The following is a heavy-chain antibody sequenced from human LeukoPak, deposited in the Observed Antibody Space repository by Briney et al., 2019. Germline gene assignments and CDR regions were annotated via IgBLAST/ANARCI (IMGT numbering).Heavy chain of an antibody. CDR2: ISGSGEST. CDR3: ARTRSCSSTSCYIDY. CDR1: GFTFSSYA. Sequence: GGSLRLSCAASGFTFSSYAMSWVRQAPGTGLEWVLGISGSGESTYYADSVKGRFTISRDNSKNTLYLQMNSLRAEDTAVYYCARTRSCSSTSCYIDYWGQGTLVTVSS. J-gene: IGHJ4*02. D-gene: IGHD2-2*02. V-gene: IGHV3-23*01.